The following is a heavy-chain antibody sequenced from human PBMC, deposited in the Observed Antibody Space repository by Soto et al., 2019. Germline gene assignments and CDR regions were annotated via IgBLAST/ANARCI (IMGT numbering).Heavy chain of an antibody. D-gene: IGHD3-16*02. CDR1: GFTFSSYG. J-gene: IGHJ6*03. Sequence: GGSLRLSCAASGFTFSSYGMHWVRQAPGKGLEWVAVISYDGSNKYYADSVKGRFTISRDNSKNTLYLQMNSLRAEDTAVYYCAKGLRVSIDYYYYMDVWGKGTTVTVSS. V-gene: IGHV3-30*18. CDR3: AKGLRVSIDYYYYMDV. CDR2: ISYDGSNK.